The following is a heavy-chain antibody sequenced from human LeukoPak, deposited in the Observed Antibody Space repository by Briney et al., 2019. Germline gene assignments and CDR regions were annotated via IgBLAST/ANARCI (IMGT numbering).Heavy chain of an antibody. CDR2: ISSSSSPI. CDR3: ARISPQALAILLALDI. D-gene: IGHD5-12*01. CDR1: GFTFSSYT. J-gene: IGHJ3*02. V-gene: IGHV3-48*01. Sequence: GGSLRLSCAASGFTFSSYTMNWVRQAPGKGLERVSNISSSSSPIYYADSVKGRFTISRDNAKNSLYLQMNSLRAEDTAVYYWARISPQALAILLALDIGAQGTRATVSS.